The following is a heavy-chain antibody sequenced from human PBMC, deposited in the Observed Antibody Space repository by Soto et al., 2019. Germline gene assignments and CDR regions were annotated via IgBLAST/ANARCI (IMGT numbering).Heavy chain of an antibody. CDR1: GLTFGDHY. J-gene: IGHJ5*02. CDR3: SILAGP. V-gene: IGHV3-72*01. Sequence: EVQLVESGGGLVQSGGSLTLSCAVSGLTFGDHYMEWVRQAPGKGLEWVARSRNKAKSYSTDFAASVKGRFTISRDESKNSLNLQMTSLMTVDTAVYYCSILAGPWGQGPLVTVSS. D-gene: IGHD2-21*01. CDR2: SRNKAKSYST.